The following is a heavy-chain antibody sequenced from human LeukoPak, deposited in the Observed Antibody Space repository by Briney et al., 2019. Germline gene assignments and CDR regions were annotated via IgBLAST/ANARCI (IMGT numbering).Heavy chain of an antibody. V-gene: IGHV3-9*01. CDR2: ISFNSDNI. D-gene: IGHD3-10*01. CDR3: AKAKGFAAMYYFDY. Sequence: GGSLRLSCAASGSTLRDYAMHWVRQVPGKGLEWVSGISFNSDNIDYADSVKGRFTISRDNANNSLHLQMNSLRVEDTAWYYCAKAKGFAAMYYFDYWGQGALVTVSS. J-gene: IGHJ4*02. CDR1: GSTLRDYA.